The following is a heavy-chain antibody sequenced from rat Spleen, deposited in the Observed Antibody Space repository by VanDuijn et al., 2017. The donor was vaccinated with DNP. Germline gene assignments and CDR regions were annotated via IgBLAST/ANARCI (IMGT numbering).Heavy chain of an antibody. CDR2: IWSNGDT. D-gene: IGHD1-3*01. V-gene: IGHV2-32*01. CDR1: GFSLATSH. CDR3: ARGDYGN. J-gene: IGHJ2*01. Sequence: QVQLKQSGPGLVQPSQTLSLTCTVSGFSLATSHMHWIRQPPGKGLEWMGVIWSNGDTSYHSDLISRLSISRDTSKSQVFLKMNSLQAEDTATYYCARGDYGNWGQGVMVTVSS.